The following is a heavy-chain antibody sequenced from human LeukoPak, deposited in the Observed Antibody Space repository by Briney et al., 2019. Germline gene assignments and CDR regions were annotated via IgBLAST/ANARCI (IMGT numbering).Heavy chain of an antibody. CDR2: IIPIVGIT. CDR3: ARGLHFTMVRGGTTNYYYGMDV. D-gene: IGHD3-10*01. V-gene: IGHV1-69*04. CDR1: GGTFSSYG. J-gene: IGHJ6*02. Sequence: GASVKVSCKASGGTFSSYGISWVRQAPGQGLEWMGRIIPIVGITNYAQKFQGRVTITADNSTRTAYMELSSLTSEDTAVYYCARGLHFTMVRGGTTNYYYGMDVWGQGTSVTASS.